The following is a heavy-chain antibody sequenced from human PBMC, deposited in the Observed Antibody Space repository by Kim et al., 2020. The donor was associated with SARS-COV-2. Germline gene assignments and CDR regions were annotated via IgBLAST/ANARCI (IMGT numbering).Heavy chain of an antibody. Sequence: GGSLRLSCAASGFTFSDYYMSWIRQAPGKGLEWVSYISSSSSYTNYADSVKGRFTISRDNAKNSLYLQMNSLRAEDTAVYYCARDPFDYGDNYYYGMDVWGQGTTVTVSS. J-gene: IGHJ6*02. CDR1: GFTFSDYY. CDR3: ARDPFDYGDNYYYGMDV. D-gene: IGHD4-17*01. V-gene: IGHV3-11*05. CDR2: ISSSSSYT.